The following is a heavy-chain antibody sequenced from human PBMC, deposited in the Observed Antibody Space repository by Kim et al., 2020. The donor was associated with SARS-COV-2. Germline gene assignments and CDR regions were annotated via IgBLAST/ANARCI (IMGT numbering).Heavy chain of an antibody. D-gene: IGHD3-3*01. V-gene: IGHV1-2*02. CDR3: ARSAHFWSGHYLDF. Sequence: ASVKVSCKASGYTFTDYYIHWVRQAPGQGLEWMGWINPYSGDTNYAQKFQGRVTMTRDTSISTPYVELSSLRSDDTAVYYCARSAHFWSGHYLDFWGQGPLLTVPP. CDR1: GYTFTDYY. CDR2: INPYSGDT. J-gene: IGHJ4*02.